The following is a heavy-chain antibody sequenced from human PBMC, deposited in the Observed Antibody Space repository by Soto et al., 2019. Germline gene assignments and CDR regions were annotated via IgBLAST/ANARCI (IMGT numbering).Heavy chain of an antibody. J-gene: IGHJ5*02. Sequence: ASVKVSCKVSGYTLTELSMHWVRQAPGKGLEWMGGFDPEDGETIYAQKFQGRVTMTEDTSTDTAYMELSSLRSEDTAVYYCATGVDNWDNNWFDPWGQGTMVTV. D-gene: IGHD5-12*01. CDR3: ATGVDNWDNNWFDP. V-gene: IGHV1-24*01. CDR2: FDPEDGET. CDR1: GYTLTELS.